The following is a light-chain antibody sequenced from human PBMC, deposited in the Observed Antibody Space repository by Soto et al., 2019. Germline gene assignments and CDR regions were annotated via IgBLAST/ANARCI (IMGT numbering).Light chain of an antibody. V-gene: IGLV2-14*01. CDR1: SSDVGGYNY. Sequence: QSALTQPASVSGSPGQSITISCTGTSSDVGGYNYVSWYQQHPGTAPKLMIYDVSYRPSGVSNRFSGSKSGNTASLTISGLQAEDEAGYYCSSYGRSSPVVFGGGTKVTVL. CDR2: DVS. J-gene: IGLJ2*01. CDR3: SSYGRSSPVV.